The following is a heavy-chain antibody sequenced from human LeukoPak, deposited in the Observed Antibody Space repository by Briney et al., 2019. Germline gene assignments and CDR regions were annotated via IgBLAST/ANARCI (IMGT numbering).Heavy chain of an antibody. D-gene: IGHD3-10*01. CDR1: GFTFSNYE. Sequence: GGSLRLSCAASGFTFSNYEMNWVRQAPGKGLEWISYVASSGSTSYYTDSVKGRFTISRDNAKNSMYLQMNSLRAEDTSIYYCARVCGSGNRLGYFGFWGQGTLVIVSS. V-gene: IGHV3-48*03. CDR2: VASSGSTS. J-gene: IGHJ4*02. CDR3: ARVCGSGNRLGYFGF.